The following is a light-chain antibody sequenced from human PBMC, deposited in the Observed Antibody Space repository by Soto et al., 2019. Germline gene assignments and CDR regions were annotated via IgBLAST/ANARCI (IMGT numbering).Light chain of an antibody. J-gene: IGKJ1*01. Sequence: EIVLTQSPATLSSFPGERVTLSCRASQSVSSDLAWYHQKPGQAPRLLIYGASTRATGIPARFSGSGSGTDFTLTISRLEPEDFAVYYCQQYGSSQWTFGQGTKVDIK. CDR2: GAS. CDR3: QQYGSSQWT. V-gene: IGKV3-20*01. CDR1: QSVSSD.